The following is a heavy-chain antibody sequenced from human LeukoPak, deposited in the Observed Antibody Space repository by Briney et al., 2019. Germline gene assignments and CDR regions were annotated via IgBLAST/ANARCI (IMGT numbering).Heavy chain of an antibody. V-gene: IGHV1-18*01. D-gene: IGHD5-18*01. CDR1: GYTFTSYG. CDR3: AREGYSRPYYFDY. J-gene: IGHJ4*02. CDR2: ISAYNGNT. Sequence: ASVKVSCKASGYTFTSYGISWVRQAPGQGLEWMGWISAYNGNTNYAQKLQGRVTMTTDTSTSTAYTELRSLRSDDTAVYYCAREGYSRPYYFDYWGQGTLVTVSS.